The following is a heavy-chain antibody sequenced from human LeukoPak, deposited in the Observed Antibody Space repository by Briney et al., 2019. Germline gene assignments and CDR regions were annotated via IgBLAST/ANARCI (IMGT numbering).Heavy chain of an antibody. CDR1: GLIFSDHY. J-gene: IGHJ4*02. V-gene: IGHV3-72*01. D-gene: IGHD1-26*01. CDR2: ARNKAQSFTI. Sequence: AGSLRLSCAVSGLIFSDHYIDWVRQAPGKGLEWVGRARNKAQSFTIHYAASVKGRFTISRDDSKNSLYLQMDSLKTEDTAVYYCARPPYAGSYSIDYWGQGTLVTVSS. CDR3: ARPPYAGSYSIDY.